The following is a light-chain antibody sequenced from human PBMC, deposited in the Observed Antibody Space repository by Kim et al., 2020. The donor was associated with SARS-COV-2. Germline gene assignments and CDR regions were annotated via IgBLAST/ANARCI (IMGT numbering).Light chain of an antibody. J-gene: IGKJ2*01. CDR2: GAS. CDR3: QQYHAYPYT. V-gene: IGKV1-16*02. Sequence: IQMTQSPPSLSASVGERVTITCRASQGIGSDLAWFRQNPGKAPKSLIFGASNLQQGVSPKFSGAGSGTEFALTISSLQPDDFAIYFCQQYHAYPYTFGQGTKLEI. CDR1: QGIGSD.